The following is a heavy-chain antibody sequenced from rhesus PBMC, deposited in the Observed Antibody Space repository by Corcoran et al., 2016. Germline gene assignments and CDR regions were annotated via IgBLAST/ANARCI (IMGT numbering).Heavy chain of an antibody. CDR2: ITYRGAP. Sequence: QVQLQESGPGLVKPSETLSLTCAVSGYSISSGYYWSWIRQPPGKGLDGIGYITYRGAPHTHPSIKSRVTISRDTSKNQFSLKLSSVTAADTAVYYCARKAAATGYYGLDSWGQGVVVTVSS. CDR3: ARKAAATGYYGLDS. V-gene: IGHV4-122*02. J-gene: IGHJ6*01. CDR1: GYSISSGYY. D-gene: IGHD6-43*01.